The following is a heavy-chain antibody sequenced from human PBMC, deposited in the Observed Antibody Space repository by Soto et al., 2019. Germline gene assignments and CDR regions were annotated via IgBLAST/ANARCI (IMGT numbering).Heavy chain of an antibody. J-gene: IGHJ6*02. CDR1: GGSISNYY. CDR3: ARLHGYCISSSCHGHYAMDV. Sequence: SDTLSLTCIVSGGSISNYYWGWIRQPPGKGLEWIGSIYYSGSTYYNPSLNSRVTVSVDTSKNQFSLKVTSVTAADTAVYYCARLHGYCISSSCHGHYAMDVWGQGTKVTVSS. V-gene: IGHV4-39*01. D-gene: IGHD2-2*01. CDR2: IYYSGST.